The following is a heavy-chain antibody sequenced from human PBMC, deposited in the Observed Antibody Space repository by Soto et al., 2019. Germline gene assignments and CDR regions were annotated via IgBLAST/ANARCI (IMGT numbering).Heavy chain of an antibody. J-gene: IGHJ4*02. CDR1: GYGLTTYG. D-gene: IGHD1-1*01. CDR3: ARGRYGDY. Sequence: QVHLVQSGAKVKKPGASVKVSCKGSGYGLTTYGITWVRQAPGQGLEWMAWISAHNGNTNYAQKLQGRVTVTRDTSTSTAYMELRSLRSDDTAVYYCARGRYGDYWGQGALVTVSS. V-gene: IGHV1-18*01. CDR2: ISAHNGNT.